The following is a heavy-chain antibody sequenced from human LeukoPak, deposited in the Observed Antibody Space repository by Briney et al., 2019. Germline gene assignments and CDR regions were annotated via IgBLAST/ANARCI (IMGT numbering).Heavy chain of an antibody. CDR3: ASGLDILTGWASDL. CDR1: GGSVSSSSYY. V-gene: IGHV4-39*01. D-gene: IGHD3-9*01. J-gene: IGHJ2*01. CDR2: IYYSGST. Sequence: SETLSLTCTVSGGSVSSSSYYWGWIRQPPGQGLQWIGSIYYSGSTYYNPSLKSRVTISVDTSKNQCSLKLSSVTAADTAVYYCASGLDILTGWASDLWGGGTLVTVSS.